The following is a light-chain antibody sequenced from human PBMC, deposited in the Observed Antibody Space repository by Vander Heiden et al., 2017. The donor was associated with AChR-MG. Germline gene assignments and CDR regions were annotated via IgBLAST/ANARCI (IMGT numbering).Light chain of an antibody. Sequence: DIQMTQSPSSLSASVGDRVTITCQASQDITNYLNWYQQKPGKAPKLLIYDASNLEIGVPSSFSGSGSGTKFTFTISNLQPEDTATYYCQQYHNFPPTFGGGTKVEIK. V-gene: IGKV1-33*01. CDR1: QDITNY. J-gene: IGKJ4*01. CDR2: DAS. CDR3: QQYHNFPPT.